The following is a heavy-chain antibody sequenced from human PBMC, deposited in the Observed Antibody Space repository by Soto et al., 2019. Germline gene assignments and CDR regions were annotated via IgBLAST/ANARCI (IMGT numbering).Heavy chain of an antibody. CDR3: ARDPHQDPPADWYFDY. Sequence: QVQLVQSGAEVKKPGSSVKVSCKASGGTFSSYAISWVRQAPGQGLEWMGGIIPSFGTANYAQKFQGRVTITADESTSTAYMELSSLRSEDTAVYYCARDPHQDPPADWYFDYWGQGTLVTVSS. D-gene: IGHD3-9*01. V-gene: IGHV1-69*01. CDR2: IIPSFGTA. CDR1: GGTFSSYA. J-gene: IGHJ4*02.